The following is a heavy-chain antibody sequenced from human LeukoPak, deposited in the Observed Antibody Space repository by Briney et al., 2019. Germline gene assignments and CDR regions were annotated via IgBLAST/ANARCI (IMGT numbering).Heavy chain of an antibody. D-gene: IGHD1-1*01. J-gene: IGHJ4*02. CDR1: GLIISREF. Sequence: GGFLRLSCAASGLIISREFMSWVRQAPGQGLEWVAIIYSDGNTVYAESVKGQFTISRDTSKNRLFLHMDSLRVEDTALYYCAKVATTPVWAPDYWGQGTLVTVSS. V-gene: IGHV3-53*01. CDR2: IYSDGNT. CDR3: AKVATTPVWAPDY.